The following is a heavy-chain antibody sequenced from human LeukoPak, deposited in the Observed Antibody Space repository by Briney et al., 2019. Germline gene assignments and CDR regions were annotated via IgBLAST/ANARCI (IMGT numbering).Heavy chain of an antibody. V-gene: IGHV3-66*02. Sequence: GGSLRLSXAASGFTFRSYAMSWVRQAPGKGLEWVSVIYSGGSTYYADSVKGRFTISRDNSKNMLYLQMNSLRAEDTAVYYCARGSAYSHWGQGTLVTVSS. CDR1: GFTFRSYA. J-gene: IGHJ4*02. D-gene: IGHD3-22*01. CDR2: IYSGGST. CDR3: ARGSAYSH.